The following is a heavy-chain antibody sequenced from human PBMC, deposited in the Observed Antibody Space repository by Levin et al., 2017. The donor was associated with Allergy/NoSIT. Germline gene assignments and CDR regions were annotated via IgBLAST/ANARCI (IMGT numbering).Heavy chain of an antibody. J-gene: IGHJ6*04. CDR2: ITNISSST. V-gene: IGHV3-21*01. CDR3: ARETGRTTMFGEVDV. D-gene: IGHD3-3*01. CDR1: GFTFGTYN. Sequence: GESLKISCAASGFTFGTYNMNWVRQAPGKGLEWLSSITNISSSTHYADSLEGRFTVSRDNAKNSLYLQMNSLRVEDTAVYYCARETGRTTMFGEVDVWGKGTTVTVSS.